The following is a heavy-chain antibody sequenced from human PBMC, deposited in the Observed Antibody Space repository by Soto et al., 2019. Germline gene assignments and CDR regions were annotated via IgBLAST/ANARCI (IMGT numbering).Heavy chain of an antibody. CDR3: YGMDV. Sequence: EVQLVESGGGLVQPGGSLRLSCAASGFTFSDHYMDWVRQAPGKGLEWVGRTRNKANSYTTEYAASVNGRFTISRDDSKNSLYLQMNSLKTEDTAVYYCYGMDVWGQGTTVTVSS. CDR2: TRNKANSYTT. J-gene: IGHJ6*02. CDR1: GFTFSDHY. V-gene: IGHV3-72*01.